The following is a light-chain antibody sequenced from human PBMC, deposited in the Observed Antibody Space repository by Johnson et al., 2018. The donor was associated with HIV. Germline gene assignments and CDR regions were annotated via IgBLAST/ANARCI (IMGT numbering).Light chain of an antibody. CDR2: DHN. CDR1: SSNIGNNY. J-gene: IGLJ1*01. Sequence: QPVLTQPPSVSAAPGQKVTISCSGSSSNIGNNYVSWYQQLPGTAPKLLIYDHNKRPSGIPDRFSGSKSGTSATLGITGLQTGDEAYYYCGTGDSSLIAGVFGTGTKVTVL. V-gene: IGLV1-51*01. CDR3: GTGDSSLIAGV.